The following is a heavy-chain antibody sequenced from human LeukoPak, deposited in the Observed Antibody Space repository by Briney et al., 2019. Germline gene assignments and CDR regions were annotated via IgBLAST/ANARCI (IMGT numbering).Heavy chain of an antibody. CDR3: AGGGSGWPTSVVVDY. CDR1: GGSTSSYY. J-gene: IGHJ4*02. D-gene: IGHD6-19*01. Sequence: PSETLSLTCTVSGGSTSSYYWSWIRQPPGKGLEWIGTIYYTGSTYYNPSLRSRLTISVDTSKNQLSLKLSSVTTADTAVYYCAGGGSGWPTSVVVDYWGQGTLVTVSS. V-gene: IGHV4-59*04. CDR2: IYYTGST.